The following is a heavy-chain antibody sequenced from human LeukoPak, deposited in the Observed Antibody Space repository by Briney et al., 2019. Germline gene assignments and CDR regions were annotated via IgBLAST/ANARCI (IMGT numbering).Heavy chain of an antibody. Sequence: KTSETLSLTCTVSGGSISSYYWSWIRQPPGKGLEWIGYIYYSGSTNYNPSLKSRVTISEDTSKNQFSLKLSSVTAADTAVYYCARVRGIVGAHNWFDPWGQGTLVTVSS. CDR1: GGSISSYY. D-gene: IGHD1-26*01. CDR3: ARVRGIVGAHNWFDP. V-gene: IGHV4-59*01. J-gene: IGHJ5*02. CDR2: IYYSGST.